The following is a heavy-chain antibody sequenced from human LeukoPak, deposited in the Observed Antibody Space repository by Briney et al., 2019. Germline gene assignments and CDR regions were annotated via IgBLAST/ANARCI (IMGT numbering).Heavy chain of an antibody. D-gene: IGHD6-19*01. Sequence: PGGSLRLSCAASGFTFSSYAMSWVPQAPGKGLEWVSAISGSGGSVYYADSVKGRFTISRDNSKNTLYLQMNSLRAEDTAVYYCAKDGGYSSGWPSWGQGTLVTVSS. CDR3: AKDGGYSSGWPS. V-gene: IGHV3-23*01. CDR1: GFTFSSYA. J-gene: IGHJ4*02. CDR2: ISGSGGSV.